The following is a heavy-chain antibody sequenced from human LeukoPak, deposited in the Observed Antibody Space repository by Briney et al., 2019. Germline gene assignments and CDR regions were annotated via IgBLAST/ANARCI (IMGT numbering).Heavy chain of an antibody. CDR3: ARVSGRLERQSDLDY. CDR1: GFTFASYS. V-gene: IGHV3-21*01. J-gene: IGHJ4*02. Sequence: GGSLRLSCAASGFTFASYSMNWVRQAPGKGLEWVSSISGDSTYIYNAGSVKGRFTISRDNAQASLYLRLISLRADDTAVYYCARVSGRLERQSDLDYWGQGTLVIVSS. CDR2: ISGDSTYI. D-gene: IGHD1-1*01.